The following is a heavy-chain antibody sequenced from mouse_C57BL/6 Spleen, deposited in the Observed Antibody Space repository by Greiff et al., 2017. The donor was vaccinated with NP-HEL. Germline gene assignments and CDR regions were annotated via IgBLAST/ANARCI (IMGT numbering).Heavy chain of an antibody. D-gene: IGHD1-2*01. CDR3: ARPENYYGRYFDV. V-gene: IGHV5-17*01. CDR1: GFTFSDYG. CDR2: ISSGSSTI. Sequence: EVKVVESGGGLVKPGGSLKLSCAASGFTFSDYGMHWVRQAPEKGLEWVAYISSGSSTIYYADTVKGRFTISRDNAKNTLFLQITSLRSEDTAMYYCARPENYYGRYFDVWGTGTTVTVSS. J-gene: IGHJ1*03.